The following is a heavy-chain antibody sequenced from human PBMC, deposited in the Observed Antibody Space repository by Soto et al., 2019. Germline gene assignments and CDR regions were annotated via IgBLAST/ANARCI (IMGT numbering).Heavy chain of an antibody. CDR3: ARDFSMVIVAPEY. CDR2: IWYDGSNT. J-gene: IGHJ4*02. V-gene: IGHV3-33*01. D-gene: IGHD5-12*01. Sequence: GGSLRLSCAASGFTFSSYAMHWVRQAPGKGLEWVGFIWYDGSNTFYAESVKGRFTISRDNSKNTVYLQINALRAEDTAVYYCARDFSMVIVAPEYWGQGTVVTVSS. CDR1: GFTFSSYA.